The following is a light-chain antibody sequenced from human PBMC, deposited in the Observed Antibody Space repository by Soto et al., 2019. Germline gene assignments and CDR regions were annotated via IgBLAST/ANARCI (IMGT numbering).Light chain of an antibody. Sequence: QSALTQPASVSGSPGESITISCTGTRSDIGSYNSIAWYQQHPGKAPRVMIFEVTKRPSGISNRFSGSKSGSTASLTISGLQAXDEADYFCFSYAGDSTWVFGGGTQLTVL. CDR3: FSYAGDSTWV. V-gene: IGLV2-23*02. CDR1: RSDIGSYNS. CDR2: EVT. J-gene: IGLJ3*02.